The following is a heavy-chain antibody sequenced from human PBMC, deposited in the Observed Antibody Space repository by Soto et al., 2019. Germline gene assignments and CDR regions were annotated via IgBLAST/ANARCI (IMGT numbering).Heavy chain of an antibody. CDR3: AKAGPYSSGWYTEEYYYGMDV. Sequence: GGSLRLSCAASGFTFSSYGMHWVRQAPGKGLEWVAVISYDGSNKYYADSVKGRFTISRDNSKNTLYLQMNSPRAEDTAVYYCAKAGPYSSGWYTEEYYYGMDVWGQGTTVTVSS. V-gene: IGHV3-30*18. CDR1: GFTFSSYG. D-gene: IGHD6-19*01. CDR2: ISYDGSNK. J-gene: IGHJ6*02.